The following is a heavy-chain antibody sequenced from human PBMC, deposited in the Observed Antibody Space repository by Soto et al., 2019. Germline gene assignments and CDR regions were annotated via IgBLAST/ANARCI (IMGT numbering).Heavy chain of an antibody. Sequence: PGGSLRLSCAASGFSFSSYGMHWVRQAPGKGLEWVAMISYDGTDEYYADSVKGRFTISRDNSKNAVYLQMNSLRAEDTAVYYCARDPLWGTAMVLWYFDLWGRGTLVTVSS. CDR2: ISYDGTDE. CDR3: ARDPLWGTAMVLWYFDL. D-gene: IGHD5-18*01. CDR1: GFSFSSYG. J-gene: IGHJ2*01. V-gene: IGHV3-30*03.